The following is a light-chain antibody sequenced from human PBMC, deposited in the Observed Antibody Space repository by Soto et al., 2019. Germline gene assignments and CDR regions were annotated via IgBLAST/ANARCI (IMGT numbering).Light chain of an antibody. J-gene: IGKJ1*01. CDR3: LQYHNLWA. Sequence: EIVMTQSPATLSVSPGERATLSCGASQSVSSNLAWYQQKPGQAPRLLIYEESTRVIGIPARFSGSGSGTEFTLTISSLQPEDFTVYSCLQYHNLWAFGQGTKVDIK. CDR2: EES. V-gene: IGKV3-15*01. CDR1: QSVSSN.